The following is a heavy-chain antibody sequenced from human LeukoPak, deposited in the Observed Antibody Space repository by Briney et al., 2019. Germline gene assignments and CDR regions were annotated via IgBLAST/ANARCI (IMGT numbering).Heavy chain of an antibody. CDR2: TYYSGTT. J-gene: IGHJ4*02. CDR1: GGSISRTNW. V-gene: IGHV4-4*02. Sequence: SETLSLTCAVSGGSISRTNWWSWVRQPPGKGLGWIGETYYSGTTNYNPSLKSRVTISVDKSKNQFSLKLSSVTAADTAVYYCARRAGAYSHPYDYWGQGTLVTVSS. CDR3: ARRAGAYSHPYDY. D-gene: IGHD4/OR15-4a*01.